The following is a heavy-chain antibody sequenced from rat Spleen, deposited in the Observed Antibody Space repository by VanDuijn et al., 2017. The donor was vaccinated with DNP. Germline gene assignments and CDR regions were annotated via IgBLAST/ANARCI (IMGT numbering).Heavy chain of an antibody. D-gene: IGHD1-7*01. Sequence: EVQLVETGGGLVQSGRSLKLSCVASGFTFSNNWMGWVRQAPGKGLEWIGDVNKGSSTINYIPSLKDKFTISRDNAQNTLYLQMNKLGSEDTAIYYCARNEDYGYDYWGQGVMVTVSS. CDR3: ARNEDYGYDY. V-gene: IGHV4-2*01. J-gene: IGHJ2*01. CDR1: GFTFSNNW. CDR2: VNKGSSTI.